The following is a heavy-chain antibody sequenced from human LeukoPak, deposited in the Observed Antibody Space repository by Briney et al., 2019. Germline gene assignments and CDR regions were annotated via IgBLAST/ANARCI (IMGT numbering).Heavy chain of an antibody. J-gene: IGHJ4*02. CDR1: GGSISSSSYY. D-gene: IGHD2-15*01. CDR2: IYYSGST. Sequence: SETLSLTCTVSGGSISSSSYYWGWIRQPPGKGLEWIGSIYYSGSTYYNPSLKSRVTISVDTSKNQFSLKLSSVTAADTAVYYCARGGGYCSGGRCYVIDYWGQGTLVTVSS. CDR3: ARGGGYCSGGRCYVIDY. V-gene: IGHV4-39*07.